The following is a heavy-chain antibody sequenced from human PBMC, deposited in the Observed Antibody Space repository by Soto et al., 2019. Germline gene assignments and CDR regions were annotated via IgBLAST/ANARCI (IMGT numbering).Heavy chain of an antibody. V-gene: IGHV1-2*02. Sequence: GDSVKVSCKASGYTFTGYYLHWVRQAPGQGLEWMGCINPKSRATIYPQNFQGRVTMTRDTSITTAFMELSSLRFDDTAIYYCATTGNLPSGTSFRVDYWGQGTLVTVSS. CDR2: INPKSRAT. CDR3: ATTGNLPSGTSFRVDY. CDR1: GYTFTGYY. D-gene: IGHD3-10*01. J-gene: IGHJ4*02.